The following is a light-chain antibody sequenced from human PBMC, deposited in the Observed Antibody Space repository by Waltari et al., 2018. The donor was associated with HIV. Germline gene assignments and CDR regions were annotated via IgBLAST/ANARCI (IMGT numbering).Light chain of an antibody. Sequence: DIQMTQSPSTLSASVGDRVTITCRASQSIGSWLAWYQQKPGKAPNLLIYQASNLESAVPSRFSGGGSGTEFTLTISSLQPDDFATYYCQQYSLYPRTFGQGTKVEI. CDR3: QQYSLYPRT. CDR1: QSIGSW. CDR2: QAS. V-gene: IGKV1-5*03. J-gene: IGKJ1*01.